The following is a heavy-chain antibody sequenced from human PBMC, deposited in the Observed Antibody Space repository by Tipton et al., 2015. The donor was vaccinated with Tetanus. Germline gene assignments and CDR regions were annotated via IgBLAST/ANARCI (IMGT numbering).Heavy chain of an antibody. V-gene: IGHV1-69*01. CDR1: GGTFSSYA. J-gene: IGHJ3*02. CDR2: IIPIFGTA. CDR3: ARGRTRDGYNLDAFDI. Sequence: QVQLVQSGAEVKKPGSSVKASCKASGGTFSSYAISWVRQAPGQGLEWMGGIIPIFGTANYAQKFQGRVTITADESTSTAYMELSSLRSEDTAVYYCARGRTRDGYNLDAFDIWGQGTMVTVSS. D-gene: IGHD5-24*01.